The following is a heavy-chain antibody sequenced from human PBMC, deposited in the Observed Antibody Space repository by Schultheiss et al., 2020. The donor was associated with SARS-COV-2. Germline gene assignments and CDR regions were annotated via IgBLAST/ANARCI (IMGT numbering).Heavy chain of an antibody. CDR3: ARDGLSSGWYVIDY. CDR2: MNPNSGNT. J-gene: IGHJ4*02. D-gene: IGHD6-19*01. CDR1: GYTFTGYY. V-gene: IGHV1-8*02. Sequence: ASVKVSCKASGYTFTGYYMHWVRQATGQGLEWMGWMNPNSGNTGYAQKFQGRVTMTRNTSISTAYMELSSLRSDDTAVYYCARDGLSSGWYVIDYWGQGTLVTVSS.